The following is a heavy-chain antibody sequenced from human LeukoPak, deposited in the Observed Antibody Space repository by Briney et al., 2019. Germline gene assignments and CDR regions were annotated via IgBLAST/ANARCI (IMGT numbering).Heavy chain of an antibody. CDR3: AFLIREPQH. Sequence: PGGSLRLSCVVSGFTFSRYYMGWVRQSPGKGLEWVAMTASDGGDRNYVDSVKGGFTIYRDNSKNTLYLQMNSLAAEDTAVYYCAFLIREPQHWGQGTLVTVSS. CDR1: GFTFSRYY. J-gene: IGHJ1*01. V-gene: IGHV3-7*01. D-gene: IGHD1-26*01. CDR2: TASDGGDR.